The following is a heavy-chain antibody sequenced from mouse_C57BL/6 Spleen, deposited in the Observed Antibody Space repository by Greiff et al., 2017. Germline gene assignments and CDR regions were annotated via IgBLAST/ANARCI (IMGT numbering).Heavy chain of an antibody. CDR2: IDPSDSYT. Sequence: QVQLKQPGAELVMPGASVKLSCKASGYTFTSYWMHWVKQRPGQGLEWIGEIDPSDSYTNYNQKFKGKSTLTVDKSSSTAYMQLSSLTSEDSAVYYCARWVYDYYFYYWGQGTTLTVSS. J-gene: IGHJ2*01. CDR1: GYTFTSYW. CDR3: ARWVYDYYFYY. V-gene: IGHV1-69*01. D-gene: IGHD2-4*01.